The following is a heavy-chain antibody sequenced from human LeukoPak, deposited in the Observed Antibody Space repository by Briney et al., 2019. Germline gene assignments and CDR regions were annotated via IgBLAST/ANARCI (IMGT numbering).Heavy chain of an antibody. V-gene: IGHV4-39*07. D-gene: IGHD3-22*01. CDR1: GGSISSYY. J-gene: IGHJ3*02. CDR3: ASNDYYDSTFDI. Sequence: PSETLSLTCTVSGGSISSYYWGWIRQPPGKGLEWIGSIYYSGSTYYNPSLKSRVTISVDTSKNQFSLKLSSVTAADTAVYYCASNDYYDSTFDIWGQGTMVTVSS. CDR2: IYYSGST.